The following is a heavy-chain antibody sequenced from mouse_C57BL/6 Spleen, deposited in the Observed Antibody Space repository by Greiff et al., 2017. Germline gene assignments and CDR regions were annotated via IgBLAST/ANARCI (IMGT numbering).Heavy chain of an antibody. Sequence: VQLKESVAELVRPGASVKLSCTASGFNIKNTYMHWVKQRPEQGLEWIGRIDPANGNTKYAPKFQGKATITADTSSNTAYLQLSSLTSEDTAIYYCASFYYGSPWFAYWGQGTLVTVSA. J-gene: IGHJ3*01. V-gene: IGHV14-3*01. CDR1: GFNIKNTY. CDR2: IDPANGNT. CDR3: ASFYYGSPWFAY. D-gene: IGHD2-2*01.